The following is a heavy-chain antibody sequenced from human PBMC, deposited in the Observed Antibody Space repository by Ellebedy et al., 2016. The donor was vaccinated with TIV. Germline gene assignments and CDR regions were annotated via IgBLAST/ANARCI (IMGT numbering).Heavy chain of an antibody. CDR2: ISGSGGST. D-gene: IGHD3-10*01. J-gene: IGHJ6*02. Sequence: GGSLRLSCAASGFTFSSYAMSWVRQAPGKGLEWVSAISGSGGSTYYADSVKGRFTISRDNSKNTLYLQMNSLRAEDTAVYYCAKDMYYYGSGSYYRAAYYGMDVWGQGTTVTVSS. CDR3: AKDMYYYGSGSYYRAAYYGMDV. V-gene: IGHV3-23*01. CDR1: GFTFSSYA.